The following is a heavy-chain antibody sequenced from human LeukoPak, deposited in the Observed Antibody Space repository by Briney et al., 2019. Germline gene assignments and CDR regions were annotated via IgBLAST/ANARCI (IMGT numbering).Heavy chain of an antibody. Sequence: GGSLRLSCAASGFTLSSYGMHWVRQAPGKGLEWVAVISYDGSNKYYADSVKGRFTVSRDNSKNTLYLQMNSLRAEDTAVYYCAKDSTTVTTSMGEAFDIWGQGTMVTVSS. CDR3: AKDSTTVTTSMGEAFDI. J-gene: IGHJ3*02. D-gene: IGHD4-17*01. V-gene: IGHV3-30*18. CDR2: ISYDGSNK. CDR1: GFTLSSYG.